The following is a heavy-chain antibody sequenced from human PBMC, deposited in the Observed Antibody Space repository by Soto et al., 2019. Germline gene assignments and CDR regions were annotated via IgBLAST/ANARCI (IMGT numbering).Heavy chain of an antibody. CDR2: IWYDGSNK. Sequence: QVQLVESGGGVVQPGRSLRLSCAASGFTFSSYLIHWVRQGPGKGLEWVAVIWYDGSNKYYADSVKGRFTISRDNSKNTLYMQMKSLRTEDTAVYYCARPEGISGYFPIDYWGQGTLVTVSS. J-gene: IGHJ4*02. D-gene: IGHD3-22*01. CDR1: GFTFSSYL. V-gene: IGHV3-33*01. CDR3: ARPEGISGYFPIDY.